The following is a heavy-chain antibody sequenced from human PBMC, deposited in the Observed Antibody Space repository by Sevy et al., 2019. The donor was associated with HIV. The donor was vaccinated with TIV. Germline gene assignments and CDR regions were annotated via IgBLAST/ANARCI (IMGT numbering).Heavy chain of an antibody. CDR2: IRYDGSDK. CDR1: GFTFSNFG. V-gene: IGHV3-30*02. D-gene: IGHD2-15*01. J-gene: IGHJ4*02. Sequence: GGSLRLSCTASGFTFSNFGMHWVRQVPGKGLEWVTFIRYDGSDKYYAASVKGRFTISRDDSKNTVYLQMDSLRAEDTGIYYCAKDLAGPCRRYFDYWGQGTLVTVSS. CDR3: AKDLAGPCRRYFDY.